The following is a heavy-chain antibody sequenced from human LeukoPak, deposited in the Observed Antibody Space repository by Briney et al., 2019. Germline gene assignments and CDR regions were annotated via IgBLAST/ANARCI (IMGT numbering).Heavy chain of an antibody. J-gene: IGHJ5*01. CDR2: ISATGSTM. D-gene: IGHD3-10*01. V-gene: IGHV3-48*03. Sequence: GGSLRLSCAASGFTFSSYEMNSVRQAPGKGLEWVSYISATGSTMYYADSVKGRFTISRDNAKNSLYLQMNSLRGEDTAVYYCARDRGSGNYYIANWLDCWGQGTLVTVSS. CDR3: ARDRGSGNYYIANWLDC. CDR1: GFTFSSYE.